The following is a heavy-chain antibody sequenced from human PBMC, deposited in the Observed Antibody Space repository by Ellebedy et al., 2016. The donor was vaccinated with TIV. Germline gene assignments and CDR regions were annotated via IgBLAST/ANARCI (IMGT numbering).Heavy chain of an antibody. V-gene: IGHV3-23*01. J-gene: IGHJ5*02. D-gene: IGHD3-9*01. Sequence: GGSLRLXXAASGFTFSSYAMNWVRQAPGKGLEWVSGISGSGDSTYYADSVKGRFTISRDNSKNTLFLQMNSLRVEDTAEYYCVKDGPVDYGILTPYTPLRWFDPWGQGTLVTVSS. CDR3: VKDGPVDYGILTPYTPLRWFDP. CDR2: ISGSGDST. CDR1: GFTFSSYA.